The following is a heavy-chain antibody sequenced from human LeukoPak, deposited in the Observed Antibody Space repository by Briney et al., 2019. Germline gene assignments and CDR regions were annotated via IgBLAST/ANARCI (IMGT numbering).Heavy chain of an antibody. CDR1: GGSISSYY. Sequence: SETLSLTCTVSGGSISSYYWSWIRQPPGKGLEWIGYIYCSGSTNYNPSLKSRVTISVDTSKNQFSLKLSSVTAADTAVYYCARGVITFGGVIVAPYYFDYWGQGTLVTVSS. D-gene: IGHD3-16*02. CDR2: IYCSGST. V-gene: IGHV4-59*01. J-gene: IGHJ4*02. CDR3: ARGVITFGGVIVAPYYFDY.